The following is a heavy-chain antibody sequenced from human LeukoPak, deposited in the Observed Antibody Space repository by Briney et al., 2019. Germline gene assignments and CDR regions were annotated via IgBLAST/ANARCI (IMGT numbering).Heavy chain of an antibody. J-gene: IGHJ4*02. D-gene: IGHD6-19*01. V-gene: IGHV4-61*02. CDR1: GGSISSGSYY. CDR3: ARSTAGTFDFDY. CDR2: IYTSGST. Sequence: PSQTLSLTCTVSGGSISSGSYYWSRIRQPARKGLEWIGRIYTSGSTNYNPSLKSRVTISVDTSKNQFSLKLSSVTAADTAVYYCARSTAGTFDFDYWGQGTLVTVSS.